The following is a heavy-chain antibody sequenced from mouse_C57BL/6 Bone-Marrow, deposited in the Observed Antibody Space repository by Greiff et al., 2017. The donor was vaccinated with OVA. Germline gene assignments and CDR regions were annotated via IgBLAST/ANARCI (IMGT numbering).Heavy chain of an antibody. V-gene: IGHV5-12*01. CDR3: ARRGSNYPDWYFDV. D-gene: IGHD2-5*01. CDR1: GFTFSDYY. CDR2: ISNGGGST. Sequence: VVESGGGLVQPGGSLKLSCAASGFTFSDYYMYWVRQTPEKRLEWVAYISNGGGSTYYPDTVKGRFTISRDNAKNTLYLQMSRLKSEDTAMYYCARRGSNYPDWYFDVWGTGTTVTVSS. J-gene: IGHJ1*03.